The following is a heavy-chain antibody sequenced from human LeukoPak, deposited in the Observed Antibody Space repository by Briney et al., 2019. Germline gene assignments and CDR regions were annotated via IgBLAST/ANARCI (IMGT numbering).Heavy chain of an antibody. CDR1: GYTFTSYD. D-gene: IGHD2-15*01. CDR2: MNPNSGNT. V-gene: IGHV1-8*01. CDR3: ARAPKRREVVVPTTAYWFDP. Sequence: ASVKVPCKASGYTFTSYDFNWVRQAAGQGLEWMGWMNPNSGNTGYAQKFQGRVTMTWNSSISTAHMELSSLRSEDTAVYYCARAPKRREVVVPTTAYWFDPWGQGTLVTVSS. J-gene: IGHJ5*02.